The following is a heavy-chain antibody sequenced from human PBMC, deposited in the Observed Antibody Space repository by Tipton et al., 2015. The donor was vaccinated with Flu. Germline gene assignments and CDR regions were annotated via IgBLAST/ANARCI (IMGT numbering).Heavy chain of an antibody. D-gene: IGHD6-19*01. J-gene: IGHJ4*02. Sequence: SLRLSCAASGFTFSSHAMSWVRQAPGKGLEWVSALSGSGGSTYYADSVKGRFAISRDNSKNTLYLQLNSLRAEDSARYYCTRAPGYSSAWYSDYWGQGTLVTVSS. CDR1: GFTFSSHA. V-gene: IGHV3-23*01. CDR2: LSGSGGST. CDR3: TRAPGYSSAWYSDY.